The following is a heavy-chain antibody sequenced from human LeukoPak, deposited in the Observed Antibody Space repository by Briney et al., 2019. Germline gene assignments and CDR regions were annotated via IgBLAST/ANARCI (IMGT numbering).Heavy chain of an antibody. CDR1: GFTFSNYW. J-gene: IGHJ1*01. Sequence: GGSLRLSCADSGFTFSNYWMSCVRQAPGKGLEWVANMNQDGSEKYYVDSVKGRFTISRDNSKNTLYLQMNSLRAEDTAVYYCATLSGEYFQHWGQGTLVTVSS. CDR2: MNQDGSEK. CDR3: ATLSGEYFQH. V-gene: IGHV3-7*03.